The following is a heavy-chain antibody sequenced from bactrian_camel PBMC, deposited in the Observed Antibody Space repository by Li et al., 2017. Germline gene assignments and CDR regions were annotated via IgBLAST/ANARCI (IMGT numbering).Heavy chain of an antibody. CDR2: INSDGGIT. J-gene: IGHJ7*01. CDR1: GFTFSRHW. Sequence: QLVESGGGLVQPEGSLRLSCAASGFTFSRHWMYWVRQTPGKGLEWVSTINSDGGITYYPDSVKGRFAISRNNAKNTLYLQIDNLKPEDTAVYYCAASLRGGSWYYGMDYWGKGTQVTVS. D-gene: IGHD6*01. V-gene: IGHV3S1*01.